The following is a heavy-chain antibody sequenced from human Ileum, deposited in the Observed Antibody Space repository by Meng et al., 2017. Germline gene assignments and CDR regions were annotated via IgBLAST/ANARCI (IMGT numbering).Heavy chain of an antibody. CDR2: ISYDGSDN. CDR3: ARGSGPGSYLIDY. Sequence: GESLKISCAASGFTFSSYSMNWVRQAPGKGLEWVALISYDGSDNKCADSVKGRFTISRDNSENTVYLHMNSLRSEDTAIYYCARGSGPGSYLIDYWGPGTLVTVSS. V-gene: IGHV3-30*03. D-gene: IGHD3-10*01. CDR1: GFTFSSYS. J-gene: IGHJ4*02.